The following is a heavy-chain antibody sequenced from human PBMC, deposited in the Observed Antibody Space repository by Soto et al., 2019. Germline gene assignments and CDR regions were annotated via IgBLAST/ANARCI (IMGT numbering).Heavy chain of an antibody. J-gene: IGHJ5*02. CDR1: GGSISGFF. Sequence: PSETLSLTCTVSGGSISGFFWSWIRQPPGKGLEWIGYVYYSGSTNYNPSLKSRITISQDTSKNQFSLKLSSVTAADTAVYYCARNPRIIYERGFDPWGQGTLVTVSS. CDR3: ARNPRIIYERGFDP. CDR2: VYYSGST. D-gene: IGHD3-22*01. V-gene: IGHV4-59*08.